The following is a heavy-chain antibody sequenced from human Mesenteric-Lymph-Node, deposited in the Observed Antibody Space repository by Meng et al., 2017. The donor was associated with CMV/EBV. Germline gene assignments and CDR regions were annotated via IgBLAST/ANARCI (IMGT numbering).Heavy chain of an antibody. V-gene: IGHV3-15*01. Sequence: GESLKISCAASGFTFNNAYVMWVRQAPGKGLEWVGRIKSQTEGGTTDYAAPVKGRFSISRDDSQNTLFLQMNSLKTEDTAIYYCSTDRYFSPVDVWGQGTMVTVSS. CDR3: STDRYFSPVDV. CDR1: GFTFNNAY. D-gene: IGHD2-21*01. CDR2: IKSQTEGGTT. J-gene: IGHJ3*01.